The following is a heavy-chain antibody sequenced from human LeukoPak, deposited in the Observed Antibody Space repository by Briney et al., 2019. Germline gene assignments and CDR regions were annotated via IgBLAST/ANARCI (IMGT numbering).Heavy chain of an antibody. CDR1: GGSFSGYY. Sequence: SETLSHTCAVYGGSFSGYYWSWIRQPPGKGLEWIGEINHSGSTNYNPSLKSRVTISVDTSKNQFSLKLSSVTAADTAVYYCARYDGYLDYWGQGTLVTVSS. CDR3: ARYDGYLDY. J-gene: IGHJ4*02. CDR2: INHSGST. D-gene: IGHD1-1*01. V-gene: IGHV4-34*01.